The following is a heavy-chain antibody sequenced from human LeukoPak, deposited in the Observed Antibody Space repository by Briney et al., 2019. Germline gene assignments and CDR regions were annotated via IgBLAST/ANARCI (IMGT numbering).Heavy chain of an antibody. J-gene: IGHJ4*02. Sequence: GGSLRLPCTASGFTFGDYAMSWVRQAPGKGLEWVGFIRSKAYGGTTEYAASVKGRFTISRDDSKSIAYLQMNSLKTEDTAVYYCTRAPGYCSSTSCQGDGYYFDYWGQGTLVTVSS. V-gene: IGHV3-49*04. CDR1: GFTFGDYA. D-gene: IGHD2-2*01. CDR3: TRAPGYCSSTSCQGDGYYFDY. CDR2: IRSKAYGGTT.